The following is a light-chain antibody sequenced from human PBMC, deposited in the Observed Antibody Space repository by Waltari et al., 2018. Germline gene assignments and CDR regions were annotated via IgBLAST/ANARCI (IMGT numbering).Light chain of an antibody. CDR2: TAS. J-gene: IGKJ4*01. V-gene: IGKV1-39*01. CDR3: QQSYSTPNT. CDR1: QNIRRY. Sequence: DIQMTQFPSTLSASVGDRVTITCRASQNIRRYLNWYQQKPGRAPKILIYTASNLQGGVPSKFSGSGSGTDFTLTINSLQPEDFATYFCQQSYSTPNTFGGGTKVEIK.